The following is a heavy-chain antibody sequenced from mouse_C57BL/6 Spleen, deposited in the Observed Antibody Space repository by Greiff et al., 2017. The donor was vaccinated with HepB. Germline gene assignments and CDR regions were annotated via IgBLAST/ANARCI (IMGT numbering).Heavy chain of an antibody. D-gene: IGHD2-10*01. Sequence: EVQRVESGPGLVKPSQSLSLTCSVTGYSITSGYYWNWIRQFPGNKLEWMGYISYDGSNNYNPSLKNRISITRDTSKNQFFLKLNSVTTEDTATYYCARDPTDCYFDVWGTGTTVTVSS. CDR3: ARDPTDCYFDV. CDR2: ISYDGSN. V-gene: IGHV3-6*01. CDR1: GYSITSGYY. J-gene: IGHJ1*03.